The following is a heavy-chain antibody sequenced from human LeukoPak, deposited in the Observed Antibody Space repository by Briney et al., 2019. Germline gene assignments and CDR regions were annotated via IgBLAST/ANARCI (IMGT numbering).Heavy chain of an antibody. D-gene: IGHD2-15*01. CDR2: IKEDGGEK. Sequence: GGSLRLSCAASGFTFSNYWMTWVRQAPGKGLEWVAHIKEDGGEKHYVDPVKGRFTISRDNAKNSVYLQMNRLRAEDTAMYYCVRDRGYCRGGTCYALWDYWGQGTLVTVSS. CDR3: VRDRGYCRGGTCYALWDY. V-gene: IGHV3-7*01. CDR1: GFTFSNYW. J-gene: IGHJ4*02.